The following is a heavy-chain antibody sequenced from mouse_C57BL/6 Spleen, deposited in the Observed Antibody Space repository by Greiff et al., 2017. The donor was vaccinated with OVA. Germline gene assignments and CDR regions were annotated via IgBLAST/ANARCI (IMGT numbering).Heavy chain of an antibody. CDR1: GYAFSSSW. V-gene: IGHV1-82*01. D-gene: IGHD4-1*01. CDR2: IYPGDGDT. Sequence: QVQLQQSGPELVKPGASVKISCKASGYAFSSSWMNWVKQRPGKGLEWIGRIYPGDGDTNYNGKFKGKATLTADKSSSTAYMQLSSLTSEDSAVYFCARSRANWAGGYFDYWGQGTTLTVSS. J-gene: IGHJ2*01. CDR3: ARSRANWAGGYFDY.